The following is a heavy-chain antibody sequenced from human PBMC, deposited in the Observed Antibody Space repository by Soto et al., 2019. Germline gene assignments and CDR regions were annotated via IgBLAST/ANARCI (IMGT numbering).Heavy chain of an antibody. D-gene: IGHD5-12*01. J-gene: IGHJ6*02. CDR2: INQDGGEK. Sequence: EVQLVESGGGLVQPGGSLRLSCAASGFTFSGYWMSWVRQAPGKGLEWVANINQDGGEKYYVDSVKGRFTISRDNAKNSLYLKRNSLGAEDTVFFYCPTVVSGRDYYYAMDVWGQGTPVTVSS. CDR1: GFTFSGYW. CDR3: PTVVSGRDYYYAMDV. V-gene: IGHV3-7*01.